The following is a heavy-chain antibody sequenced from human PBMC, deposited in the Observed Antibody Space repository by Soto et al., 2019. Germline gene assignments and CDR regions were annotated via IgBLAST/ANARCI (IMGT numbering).Heavy chain of an antibody. CDR2: IYYSGST. Sequence: SETLSLTCTVSGGSISSGDYYWSWIRQPPGKGLEGIGYIYYSGSTYYNPSLKSRVTLSLDTPSNQFSLRLSSLTAADTAVYYCATFGVIGEPFDYWGQGTLVTVSS. CDR3: ATFGVIGEPFDY. CDR1: GGSISSGDYY. J-gene: IGHJ4*02. V-gene: IGHV4-30-4*01. D-gene: IGHD3-10*01.